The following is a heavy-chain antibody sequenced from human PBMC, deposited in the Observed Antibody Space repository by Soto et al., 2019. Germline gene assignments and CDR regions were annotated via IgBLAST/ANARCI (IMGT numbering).Heavy chain of an antibody. D-gene: IGHD2-8*01. CDR2: ISAYNGDT. CDR1: GYTFTGYG. J-gene: IGHJ6*02. Sequence: QVQLVQSGAEVKKPGASVKVSCKASGYTFTGYGITWVRQAPGQGLEWMGWISAYNGDTNYVQKLQGRVTMTTDTSTSTGYMELRGLRSDDMAVYYCARAGGVSPYGMDVWGQGTTVIVSS. V-gene: IGHV1-18*03. CDR3: ARAGGVSPYGMDV.